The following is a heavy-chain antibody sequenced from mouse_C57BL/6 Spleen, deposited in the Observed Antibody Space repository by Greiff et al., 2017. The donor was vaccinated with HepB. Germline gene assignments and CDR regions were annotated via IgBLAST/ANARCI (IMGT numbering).Heavy chain of an antibody. Sequence: QVQLQQSGAELVRPGTSVKVSCKASGYAFTNYLIEWVKQRPGQGLEWIGVINPGSGGTNYNEKFKGKATLTADTSSSTAYMQLSSLTSEDSAVYVCARTRTYYSNLGYWGQGTTLTVSS. J-gene: IGHJ2*01. D-gene: IGHD2-5*01. CDR1: GYAFTNYL. CDR2: INPGSGGT. CDR3: ARTRTYYSNLGY. V-gene: IGHV1-54*01.